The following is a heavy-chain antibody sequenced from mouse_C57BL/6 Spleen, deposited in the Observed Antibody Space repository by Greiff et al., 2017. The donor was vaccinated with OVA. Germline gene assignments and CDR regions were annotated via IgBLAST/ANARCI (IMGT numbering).Heavy chain of an antibody. J-gene: IGHJ1*03. V-gene: IGHV1-18*01. CDR2: INPNNGGT. CDR1: GYTFTDYN. CDR3: ARRGSSYWYFDV. Sequence: VQLQQSGPELVKPGASVKIPCKASGYTFTDYNMDWVKQSHGKSLEWIGDINPNNGGTISNQKFKGKATLTVAKSSSTAYMELRSLTSEDTAVYYCARRGSSYWYFDVWGTGTTVTVSS. D-gene: IGHD1-1*01.